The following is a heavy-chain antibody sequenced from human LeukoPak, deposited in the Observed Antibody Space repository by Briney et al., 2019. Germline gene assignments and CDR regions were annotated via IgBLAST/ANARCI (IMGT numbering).Heavy chain of an antibody. CDR2: ISSSGDYT. J-gene: IGHJ4*02. D-gene: IGHD2-21*01. CDR1: GFPFSGFY. CDR3: ARAAVTLELLSEHYYFDY. Sequence: GGSXRXSXAXXGFPFSGFYMTWIRQAPGKGPEWLSDISSSGDYTDYADSVKGRFTISRDNTKNSLYLQMTSLRAEDTAVYYCARAAVTLELLSEHYYFDYWGQGVLVTVSS. V-gene: IGHV3-11*06.